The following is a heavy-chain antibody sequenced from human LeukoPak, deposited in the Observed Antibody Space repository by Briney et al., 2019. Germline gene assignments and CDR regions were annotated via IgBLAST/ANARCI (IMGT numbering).Heavy chain of an antibody. Sequence: SETLSLTCAVYGGSFSGYYWSWIRQPPGKGLEWIGEINRSGSTNDNPSLESRVTISVVTSKHQFSLKRSSGTAADTAVYYCARGLRTARRVGVNIADYWGHGTLGTVSS. V-gene: IGHV4-34*01. CDR1: GGSFSGYY. J-gene: IGHJ4*01. CDR3: ARGLRTARRVGVNIADY. CDR2: INRSGST. D-gene: IGHD6-6*01.